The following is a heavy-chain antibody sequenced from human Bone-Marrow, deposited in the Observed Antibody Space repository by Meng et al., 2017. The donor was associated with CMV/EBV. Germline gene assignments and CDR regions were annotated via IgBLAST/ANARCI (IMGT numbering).Heavy chain of an antibody. CDR3: ARDSSTENYYYFGVDV. CDR1: GYTFTSYG. CDR2: ISAYNGNT. Sequence: ASVKVSCKASGYTFTSYGISWVRQAPGQGLEWMGWISAYNGNTNYAQKLQGRVTMTTDISTSTAYMELRSLRSDDTAVYYCARDSSTENYYYFGVDVWGQGTTVTVSS. J-gene: IGHJ6*02. V-gene: IGHV1-18*01. D-gene: IGHD1-1*01.